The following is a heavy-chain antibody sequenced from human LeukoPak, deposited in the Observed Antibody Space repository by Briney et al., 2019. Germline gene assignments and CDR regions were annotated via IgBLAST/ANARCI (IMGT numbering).Heavy chain of an antibody. Sequence: SETLSLTCTISGGSINNYYWSWIRQPPGKGLEWIGYIYYSGSTNYNPSLNSRVNISLDTSKNQFSLRLSSVTAADTAVYYCARAVQTSYYYYYYGMDVWGQGTTVTVSS. D-gene: IGHD1-1*01. J-gene: IGHJ6*02. CDR3: ARAVQTSYYYYYYGMDV. CDR1: GGSINNYY. CDR2: IYYSGST. V-gene: IGHV4-59*08.